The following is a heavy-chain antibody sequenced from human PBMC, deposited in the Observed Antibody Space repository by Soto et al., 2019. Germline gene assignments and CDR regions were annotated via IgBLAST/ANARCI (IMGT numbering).Heavy chain of an antibody. Sequence: GGSLRLSCAASGFTFSSYSMNWVRQAPGKGLEWVSYISSSSSTIYYADSVKGRFTISRDNAKNSLYLQMNSLRAEDTAVYYCARVELSSSSSWFDPWGQGTLVTVS. CDR1: GFTFSSYS. CDR3: ARVELSSSSSWFDP. J-gene: IGHJ5*02. V-gene: IGHV3-48*01. D-gene: IGHD6-6*01. CDR2: ISSSSSTI.